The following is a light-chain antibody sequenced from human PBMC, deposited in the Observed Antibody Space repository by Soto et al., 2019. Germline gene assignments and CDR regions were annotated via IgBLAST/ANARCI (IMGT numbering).Light chain of an antibody. CDR3: QQRSNWPRT. V-gene: IGKV3-11*01. Sequence: IVLTQSQDTLSLSPGKRATLSCLASQNISSYLIWYHQKPGQAPRLLIYDVSNRATCIPARFSGSGSGTDFTLTISSLEPEDFAVYYCQQRSNWPRTFGQGTKVDIK. J-gene: IGKJ1*01. CDR2: DVS. CDR1: QNISSY.